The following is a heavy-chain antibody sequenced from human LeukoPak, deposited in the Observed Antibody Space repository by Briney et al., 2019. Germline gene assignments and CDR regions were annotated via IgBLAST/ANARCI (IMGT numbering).Heavy chain of an antibody. Sequence: SETLSLTCTVSGGSISSGNYYWSWIRQPAGKGLEWIGRIYTSGCTNFNPSLKSRVTISVDTSKNQFSLKLSSVTAADTAVYYCARAATLTGTSLLYYYYMDVWGKGTTVTVSS. J-gene: IGHJ6*03. V-gene: IGHV4-61*02. D-gene: IGHD1-7*01. CDR1: GGSISSGNYY. CDR2: IYTSGCT. CDR3: ARAATLTGTSLLYYYYMDV.